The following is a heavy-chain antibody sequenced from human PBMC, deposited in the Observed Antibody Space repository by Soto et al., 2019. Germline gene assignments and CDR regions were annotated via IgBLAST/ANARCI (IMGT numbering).Heavy chain of an antibody. Sequence: EVQLVESGGDLVHPGGSVRLSCAASGFTFGTHWMSWVRQAPGKGLEWVANIKGDASENYYADSVRGRFTISRDNATSSLYLQMNSLRVEDTAVYYCAKDVRWGQGTLVTV. CDR1: GFTFGTHW. CDR3: AKDVR. J-gene: IGHJ4*02. CDR2: IKGDASEN. V-gene: IGHV3-7*05.